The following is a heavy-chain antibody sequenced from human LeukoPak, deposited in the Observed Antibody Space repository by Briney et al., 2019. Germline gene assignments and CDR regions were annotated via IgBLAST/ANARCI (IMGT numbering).Heavy chain of an antibody. CDR2: ISCDGSNK. V-gene: IGHV3-30*18. Sequence: GGSLRLSCAASGFTFSSYGMHWVRQAPGKGLEWVAVISCDGSNKYYADSVKGRFTISRDNSKNTLYLQMNSLRAEDTAVYYCAKVGYDFWSGYYKYFQHWGQGTLVTVSS. CDR1: GFTFSSYG. D-gene: IGHD3-3*01. CDR3: AKVGYDFWSGYYKYFQH. J-gene: IGHJ1*01.